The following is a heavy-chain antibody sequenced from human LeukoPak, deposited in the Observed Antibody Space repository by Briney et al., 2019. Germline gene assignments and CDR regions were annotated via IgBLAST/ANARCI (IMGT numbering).Heavy chain of an antibody. CDR3: ARTARQQAYYYYGMDV. CDR1: GGSFSGYY. Sequence: SETLSLTCAVYGGSFSGYYWSWIRQPPGKGLEWIGEINHSGSTNYNPSLKSRVTISVDTSKNQFSLKLSSVTAADTAVYYCARTARQQAYYYYGMDVWGQGTTVTVSS. V-gene: IGHV4-34*01. D-gene: IGHD6-13*01. J-gene: IGHJ6*02. CDR2: INHSGST.